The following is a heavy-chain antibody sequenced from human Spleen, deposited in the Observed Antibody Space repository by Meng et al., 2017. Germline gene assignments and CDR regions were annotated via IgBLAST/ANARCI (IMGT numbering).Heavy chain of an antibody. Sequence: GGSLRLSCAASGFTFSSFEMNWVRQAPGKGLEWVSYIVGHGTTIYYADSVKGRFTISRDNAKNSLYLQMNSLRAEDTAVYYCARTYYYDSSGYYSLGYWGQGTLVTVSS. V-gene: IGHV3-48*03. D-gene: IGHD3-22*01. J-gene: IGHJ4*02. CDR3: ARTYYYDSSGYYSLGY. CDR2: IVGHGTTI. CDR1: GFTFSSFE.